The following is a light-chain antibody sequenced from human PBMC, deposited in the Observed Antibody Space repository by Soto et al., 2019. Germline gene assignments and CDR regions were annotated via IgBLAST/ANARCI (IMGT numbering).Light chain of an antibody. CDR2: AAS. CDR3: QQCYTTPP. Sequence: DIQMTQSPSSLSASVGDRVTITCRASQSISSYLNWYQQKPGKAPKLLIYAASSLQSGVPSRFSGRGSGTDFPLTISSLQPEDFATYYCQQCYTTPPVGQGTKLESK. CDR1: QSISSY. V-gene: IGKV1-39*01. J-gene: IGKJ2*01.